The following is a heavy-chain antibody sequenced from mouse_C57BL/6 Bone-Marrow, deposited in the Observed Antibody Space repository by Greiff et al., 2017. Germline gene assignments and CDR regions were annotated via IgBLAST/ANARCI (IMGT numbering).Heavy chain of an antibody. CDR1: GFTFSSYA. J-gene: IGHJ4*01. D-gene: IGHD2-1*01. V-gene: IGHV5-4*03. CDR2: ISDGGSYT. CDR3: ARTYGNFLWYAMDY. Sequence: EVMLVESGGGLVKPEGSLKLSCAASGFTFSSYAMSWVRQTPEKRLEWVATISDGGSYTYYPDNVKGRFTISRDNAKNNLYLQMSHLKSEDTAMYYCARTYGNFLWYAMDYWGQGTSVTVSS.